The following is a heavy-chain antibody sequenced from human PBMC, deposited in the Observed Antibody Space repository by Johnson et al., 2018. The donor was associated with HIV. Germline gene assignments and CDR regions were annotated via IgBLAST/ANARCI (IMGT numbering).Heavy chain of an antibody. J-gene: IGHJ3*02. Sequence: QVQLVESGGGVVQPGRSLRLSCAASGFTFSSYAMHWVRQAPGKGLEWVAVISYAGSNKCYADSVKGRFTISRDNSKNTLYLQMNSLRAEDTAVYYCARDQTGVTTIWGQGTMVTVSS. CDR1: GFTFSSYA. D-gene: IGHD7-27*01. CDR3: ARDQTGVTTI. CDR2: ISYAGSNK. V-gene: IGHV3-30*04.